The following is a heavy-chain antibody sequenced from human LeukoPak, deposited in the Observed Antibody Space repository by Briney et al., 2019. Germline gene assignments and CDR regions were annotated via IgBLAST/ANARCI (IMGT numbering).Heavy chain of an antibody. D-gene: IGHD2-8*01. V-gene: IGHV1-2*02. J-gene: IGHJ6*03. Sequence: ASVKVSCKASGYTLTGYYMHWVRQAPGQGLEWMGWINPNSGGTNYAQKFQGRVTMTRDTSISTAYMELSRLRSDDTAVYYCARRRCTNGVCYTQDFYYMDVWGKGTTVTVSS. CDR3: ARRRCTNGVCYTQDFYYMDV. CDR1: GYTLTGYY. CDR2: INPNSGGT.